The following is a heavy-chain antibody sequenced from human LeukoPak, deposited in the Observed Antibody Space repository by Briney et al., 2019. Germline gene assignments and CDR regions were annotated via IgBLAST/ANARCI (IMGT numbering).Heavy chain of an antibody. CDR2: IYYSGST. D-gene: IGHD5-18*01. CDR3: ASLGYSYGYNTPSYYYYYMDV. V-gene: IGHV4-59*08. CDR1: GGSISSYY. Sequence: SETQSLTCTVSGGSISSYYWSWIRQPPGKGLEWIGYIYYSGSTNYNPSLKSRVTISVDTSKNQFSLKLSSVTAADTAVYYCASLGYSYGYNTPSYYYYYMDVWGKGTTVTVSS. J-gene: IGHJ6*03.